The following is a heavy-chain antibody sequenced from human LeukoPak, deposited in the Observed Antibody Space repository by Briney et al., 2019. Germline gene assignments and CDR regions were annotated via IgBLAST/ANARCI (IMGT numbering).Heavy chain of an antibody. V-gene: IGHV3-23*01. Sequence: GGSLRLACAASGFTFSSYAMSWVRQAPGKGLEWVSVISGSGGSTYYADSVKGRFTISRDNSKNTLYLQMNSLRAEGTAVYYCAKVISGYLNHFDYWGQGTLVTVSS. CDR1: GFTFSSYA. J-gene: IGHJ4*02. CDR2: ISGSGGST. D-gene: IGHD5-12*01. CDR3: AKVISGYLNHFDY.